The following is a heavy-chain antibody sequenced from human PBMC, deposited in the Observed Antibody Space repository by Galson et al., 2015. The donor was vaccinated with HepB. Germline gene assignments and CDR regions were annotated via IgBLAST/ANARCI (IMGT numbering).Heavy chain of an antibody. CDR3: ARHGGDIVVVPAAHDAFDI. J-gene: IGHJ3*02. D-gene: IGHD2-2*01. Sequence: QSGAEVKKPGESLRISCKGSGYSFPSYWISWVRQMPGKGLEWMGRIDPSDSYTNYSPSFQGHVTISADKSISTAYLQWGSLKASDTAMYYCARHGGDIVVVPAAHDAFDIWGQGTMVTVSS. CDR2: IDPSDSYT. CDR1: GYSFPSYW. V-gene: IGHV5-10-1*01.